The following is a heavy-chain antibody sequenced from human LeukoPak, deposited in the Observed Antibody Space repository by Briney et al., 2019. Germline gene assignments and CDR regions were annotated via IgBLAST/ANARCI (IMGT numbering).Heavy chain of an antibody. CDR1: GYTFTSYD. CDR3: ATGRYSSSSLNWFDP. CDR2: MNPNSGNT. J-gene: IGHJ5*02. V-gene: IGHV1-8*01. Sequence: ASVKVSCKASGYTFTSYDINWVRQATGQGLEWMGWMNPNSGNTGYAQKFQGRVTMTEDTSTDTAYMELSSLRSEDTAVYYCATGRYSSSSLNWFDPWGQGTLVTVSS. D-gene: IGHD6-6*01.